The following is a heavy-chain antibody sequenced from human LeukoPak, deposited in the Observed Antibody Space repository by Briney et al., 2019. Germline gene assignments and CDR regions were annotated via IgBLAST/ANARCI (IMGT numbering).Heavy chain of an antibody. D-gene: IGHD1-26*01. Sequence: PGGSLRLSCAASGFTFSSYSMNWVRQAPRKGLEWVSSISSSSSYIYYADSVNGRFTISRDNAKNSLYLQMNSLRAEDTAVYYCARGVSGTIYWGQGTLVTVSS. J-gene: IGHJ4*02. CDR1: GFTFSSYS. CDR2: ISSSSSYI. CDR3: ARGVSGTIY. V-gene: IGHV3-21*01.